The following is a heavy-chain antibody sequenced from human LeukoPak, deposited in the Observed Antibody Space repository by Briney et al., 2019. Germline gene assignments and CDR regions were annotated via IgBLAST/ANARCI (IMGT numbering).Heavy chain of an antibody. Sequence: GGSLRLSCAASGFTFSDYSMNWVRQAPGKGLEWVSSITGSSNHIYYADSLKGRFTISRDNAKNSLYLQMNSLRAEDTAVYYCAKDSGGSSGWYSYYYYMDVWGKGTTVTISS. V-gene: IGHV3-21*06. CDR1: GFTFSDYS. CDR3: AKDSGGSSGWYSYYYYMDV. CDR2: ITGSSNHI. J-gene: IGHJ6*03. D-gene: IGHD6-19*01.